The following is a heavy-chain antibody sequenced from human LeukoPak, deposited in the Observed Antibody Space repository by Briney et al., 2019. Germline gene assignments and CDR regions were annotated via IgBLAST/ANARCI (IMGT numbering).Heavy chain of an antibody. V-gene: IGHV1-18*01. CDR2: ISSYNGKT. Sequence: ASVKVSCKASACRITSYSISWVRQAPGQGLEWVGWISSYNGKTNYGKNVQGRVTMTTDTSTSTAYMELRSLRSDDTAIYYCARNYDSSKDGNDYWGQGTLVTVSS. D-gene: IGHD3-22*01. CDR3: ARNYDSSKDGNDY. J-gene: IGHJ4*02. CDR1: ACRITSYS.